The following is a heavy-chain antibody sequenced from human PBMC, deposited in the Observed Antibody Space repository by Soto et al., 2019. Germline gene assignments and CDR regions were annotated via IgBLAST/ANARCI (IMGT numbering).Heavy chain of an antibody. CDR2: IKQDGSEK. J-gene: IGHJ5*02. CDR1: GFTFSSYW. V-gene: IGHV3-7*01. D-gene: IGHD3-9*01. Sequence: PGGSLRLSCAASGFTFSSYWMSWVRQAPGKGLEWVANIKQDGSEKYYVDSVKGRFTISRDNAKNSLYLQMNSLRAEDTAVYYCARDLVVDYFMQNYDILTGYKNNWFDPWGQGTLVTVSS. CDR3: ARDLVVDYFMQNYDILTGYKNNWFDP.